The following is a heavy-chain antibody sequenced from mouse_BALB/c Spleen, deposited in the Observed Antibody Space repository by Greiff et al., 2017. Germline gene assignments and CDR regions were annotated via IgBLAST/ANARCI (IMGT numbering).Heavy chain of an antibody. V-gene: IGHV1-67*01. D-gene: IGHD4-1*01. Sequence: QVQLQQSGAELVRPGVSVKISCKGSGYTFPDYAMHWVKQSHAKSLEWIGVISTYYGDASYNQKFKGKATMTVDKSSSTAYMELASLTSEDSAIYYCAREKRSGNAMDYWGQGTSVTVSS. CDR2: ISTYYGDA. CDR1: GYTFPDYA. J-gene: IGHJ4*01. CDR3: AREKRSGNAMDY.